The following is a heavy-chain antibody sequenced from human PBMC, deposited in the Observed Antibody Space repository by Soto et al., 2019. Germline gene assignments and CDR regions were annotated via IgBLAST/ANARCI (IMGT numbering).Heavy chain of an antibody. D-gene: IGHD2-21*02. CDR1: GGSFSGYY. CDR3: ARGGIVVVTATNWFDP. J-gene: IGHJ5*02. Sequence: QVQLQQWGAGLLKPSETLSLTCAVYGGSFSGYYWSWIRQPPGKGLEWIGEINHSGSTNYNPSLKSRVTISVDTSKNQFSLTLSSVNAADTAVYYRARGGIVVVTATNWFDPWGQGTLVTVSS. V-gene: IGHV4-34*01. CDR2: INHSGST.